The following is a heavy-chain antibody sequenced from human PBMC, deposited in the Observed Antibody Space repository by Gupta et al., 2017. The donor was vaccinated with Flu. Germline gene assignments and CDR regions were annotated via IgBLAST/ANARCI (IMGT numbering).Heavy chain of an antibody. D-gene: IGHD3-3*01. Sequence: EVQLLESGGGLVQPGGSLRLSCAASGFTFSSYAISWVRQAPGKGLEWVSAISGSGGSTYYADSVKGRFTISRDNSKNTLYLQMNSLRAEDTAVYYCAKGGEYYDFWSGYFEEHWFDPWGQGTLVTVSS. CDR2: ISGSGGST. V-gene: IGHV3-23*01. J-gene: IGHJ5*02. CDR1: GFTFSSYA. CDR3: AKGGEYYDFWSGYFEEHWFDP.